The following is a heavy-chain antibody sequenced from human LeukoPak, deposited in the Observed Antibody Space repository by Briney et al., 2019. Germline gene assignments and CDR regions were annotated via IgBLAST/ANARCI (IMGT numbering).Heavy chain of an antibody. D-gene: IGHD2-21*02. J-gene: IGHJ4*02. CDR1: GFTFSSYA. Sequence: GGSLRLSCAASGFTFSSYAMSWVRQAPGKGLEWVSAISGSGGSTYYADSVKGRFTISRDNSKNTLYLQMNSLRAEDTAVYYCARSVGVATEFDYWGQGTLVTVSS. CDR2: ISGSGGST. CDR3: ARSVGVATEFDY. V-gene: IGHV3-23*01.